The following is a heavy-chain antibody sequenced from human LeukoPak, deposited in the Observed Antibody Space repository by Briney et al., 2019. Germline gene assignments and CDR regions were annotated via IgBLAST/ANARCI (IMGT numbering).Heavy chain of an antibody. J-gene: IGHJ3*02. D-gene: IGHD4-23*01. V-gene: IGHV4-59*01. CDR3: ARGGTAVIAPYAFDI. Sequence: SETLSLTCTVSGGSISSYYWSWIRQPPGKGLEWIGYIYYSGSTNCNPSVKSRVAMSVDTSKKQFSLKLSSLTAADTAVYYCARGGTAVIAPYAFDIWGQGAMVTVSS. CDR2: IYYSGST. CDR1: GGSISSYY.